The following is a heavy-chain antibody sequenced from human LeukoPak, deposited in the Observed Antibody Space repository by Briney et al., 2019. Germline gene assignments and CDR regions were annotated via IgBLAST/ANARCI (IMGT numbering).Heavy chain of an antibody. CDR3: ARDSGPRFDY. V-gene: IGHV4-34*01. J-gene: IGHJ4*02. CDR2: INHSGST. D-gene: IGHD6-19*01. Sequence: SETLSLTCAVYGGSFSSYYWSWIRQPPGKGLEWIGEINHSGSTNYNPSLKSRVTISVDTSKNQFSLKLSSVTAADTAVYYCARDSGPRFDYWGQGTLVTVSS. CDR1: GGSFSSYY.